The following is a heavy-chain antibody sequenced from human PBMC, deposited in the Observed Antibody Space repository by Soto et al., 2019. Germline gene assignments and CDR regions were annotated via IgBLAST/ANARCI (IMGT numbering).Heavy chain of an antibody. Sequence: EVQLVESGGGLVQPGESLRLSCAASGFTFTSYWMHWVRQAPGKGLVWVSRINPDGSSISYADSVKGRFTISRDNAKNNLYLQMSSLRAEDTAVYYCARVLRGYYNMDVWGKGTTVIVAS. CDR3: ARVLRGYYNMDV. CDR2: INPDGSSI. J-gene: IGHJ6*03. CDR1: GFTFTSYW. V-gene: IGHV3-74*01.